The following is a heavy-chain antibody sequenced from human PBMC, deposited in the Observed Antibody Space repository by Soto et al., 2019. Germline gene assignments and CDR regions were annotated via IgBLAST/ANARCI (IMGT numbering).Heavy chain of an antibody. CDR1: GFTFSSYG. Sequence: GGSLRLSCAASGFTFSSYGMHWVRQAPGKGLEWVAVISYDGSNKYYADSVKGRFTISRDNSKNTLYLQMNSLRAEDTAVYYCAKPVVVVAATPAPFFDYWGQGTLVTVSS. V-gene: IGHV3-30*18. J-gene: IGHJ4*02. CDR2: ISYDGSNK. D-gene: IGHD2-15*01. CDR3: AKPVVVVAATPAPFFDY.